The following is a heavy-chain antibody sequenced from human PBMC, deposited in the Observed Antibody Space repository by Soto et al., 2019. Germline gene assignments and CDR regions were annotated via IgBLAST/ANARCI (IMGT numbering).Heavy chain of an antibody. CDR3: ARDIEIAADGTGFDP. CDR2: ITGTGRGM. D-gene: IGHD6-13*01. CDR1: GFTFSSHT. Sequence: TGGSLRLSCASSGFTFSSHTMNWVRQAPGKGLEWVSSITGTGRGMFYADSVKGRFTISRDNAENSLYLQMNSLRAEDTAVYYCARDIEIAADGTGFDPWGQGTLVTLSS. V-gene: IGHV3-21*01. J-gene: IGHJ5*02.